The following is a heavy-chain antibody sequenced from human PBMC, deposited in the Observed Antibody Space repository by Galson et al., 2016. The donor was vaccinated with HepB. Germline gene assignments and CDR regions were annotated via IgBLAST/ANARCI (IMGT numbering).Heavy chain of an antibody. CDR1: GLTFGDYA. D-gene: IGHD1-1*01. CDR2: INHSGNP. CDR3: ARGQRYWRNYYYGMDV. V-gene: IGHV4-34*01. J-gene: IGHJ6*02. Sequence: LRLSCAASGLTFGDYAMSWVRQAPGKGLEWVGEINHSGNPDYNPSLKSRVTMLVDTSKNQFSLELTSVTAADTAVYYCARGQRYWRNYYYGMDVWGQGTTVIVSS.